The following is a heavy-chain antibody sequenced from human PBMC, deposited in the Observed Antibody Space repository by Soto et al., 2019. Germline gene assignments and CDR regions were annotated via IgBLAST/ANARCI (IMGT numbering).Heavy chain of an antibody. V-gene: IGHV3-21*01. CDR3: ARELGQKFAD. Sequence: PXGSLRLSWASSGFTFSSYSMNWVREAPGKGLEWVSSISSSSTYIYYADSVKGRFTISRDNAKNSLYLQMNSLRAEDTAVYYCARELGQKFADGGQGTLPTVS. CDR2: ISSSSTYI. J-gene: IGHJ4*02. CDR1: GFTFSSYS.